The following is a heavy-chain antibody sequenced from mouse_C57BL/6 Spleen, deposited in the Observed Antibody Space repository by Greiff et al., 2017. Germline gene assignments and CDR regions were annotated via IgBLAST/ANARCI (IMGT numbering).Heavy chain of an antibody. CDR1: GYTFTDYE. CDR2: IDPETGGT. V-gene: IGHV1-15*01. D-gene: IGHD1-1*01. Sequence: QVQLQQSGAELVRPGASVTLSCKASGYTFTDYEMHWVKQTPVHGLEWIGAIDPETGGTAYNQKFKGKAILTADKSSSTAYMELRSLTSEDSAVSYCARAYGSSSYYLDYWVHGTTLSVSS. J-gene: IGHJ2*01. CDR3: ARAYGSSSYYLDY.